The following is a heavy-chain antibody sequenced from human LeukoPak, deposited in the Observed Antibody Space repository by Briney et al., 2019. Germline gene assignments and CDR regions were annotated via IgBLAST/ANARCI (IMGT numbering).Heavy chain of an antibody. Sequence: SETLSLTCTVSGGSIITCYWSWIRQPPGKELEWIGYIFYSGSTNYNPSLKSRVTMSVDTFRDQFSLKLTSVTAADTAVYYCARHASAAGTFDRWGQGTLVTVSS. V-gene: IGHV4-59*08. J-gene: IGHJ5*02. D-gene: IGHD6-13*01. CDR1: GGSIITCY. CDR2: IFYSGST. CDR3: ARHASAAGTFDR.